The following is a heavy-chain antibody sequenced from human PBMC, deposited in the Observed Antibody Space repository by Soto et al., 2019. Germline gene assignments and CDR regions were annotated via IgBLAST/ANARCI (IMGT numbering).Heavy chain of an antibody. CDR3: ARAEEGASGYYYGMDV. CDR2: ISAYNGNT. CDR1: GYTFTSYG. D-gene: IGHD1-26*01. J-gene: IGHJ6*02. Sequence: ASVKVSCKASGYTFTSYGISWVRQAPGQGLEWMGWISAYNGNTNYAQKLQGRVTMTTDTSTSTAYMELRSLRSDDTAVYYCARAEEGASGYYYGMDVWGQGTTVTVSS. V-gene: IGHV1-18*01.